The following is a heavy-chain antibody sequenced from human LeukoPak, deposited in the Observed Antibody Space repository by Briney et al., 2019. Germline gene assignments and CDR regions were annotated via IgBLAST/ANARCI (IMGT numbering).Heavy chain of an antibody. CDR2: VNLRGST. J-gene: IGHJ4*02. V-gene: IGHV4-4*02. CDR1: GGSITQTNY. CDR3: AREGGPYRPLDY. Sequence: SGTLSLTCDVSGGSITQTNYWTWVRQPPGKGLEWIGEVNLRGSTNYNPSLMRRVAISVDTSANHVTSVTAADTAVYYCAREGGPYRPLDYSGQGTLVTVSS.